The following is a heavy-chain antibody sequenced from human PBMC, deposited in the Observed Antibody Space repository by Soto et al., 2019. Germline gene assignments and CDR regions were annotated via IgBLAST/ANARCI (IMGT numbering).Heavy chain of an antibody. CDR3: EREYYAYAMDV. CDR1: GSSVSTDY. V-gene: IGHV4-59*02. J-gene: IGHJ6*02. CDR2: IYYSGST. Sequence: SETLSLTCKGSGSSVSTDYWSWIRQPPGKGLEWIGYIYYSGSTNYNPSLKSRVTISVDTSKNQFSLKLSSVTAADTAVYDCEREYYAYAMDVWGQGTTVT.